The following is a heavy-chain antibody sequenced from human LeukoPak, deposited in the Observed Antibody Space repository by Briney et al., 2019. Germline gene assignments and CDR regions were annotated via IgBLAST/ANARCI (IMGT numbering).Heavy chain of an antibody. Sequence: ASVKVSCKASRGTFSSYAISWVRQAPGQGLEWMGGIIPIFGTANYAQKFQGRVTITADESTSTAYMELSSLRSEDTAVYYCARIRGSSGDLNDYWGQGTLVTVSS. J-gene: IGHJ4*02. CDR3: ARIRGSSGDLNDY. CDR2: IIPIFGTA. D-gene: IGHD6-19*01. CDR1: RGTFSSYA. V-gene: IGHV1-69*13.